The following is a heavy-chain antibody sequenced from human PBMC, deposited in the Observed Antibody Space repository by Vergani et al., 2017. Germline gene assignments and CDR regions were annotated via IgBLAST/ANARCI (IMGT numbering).Heavy chain of an antibody. Sequence: QLVQSGPEVKKPGTSVKVSCKASGFTFTSSAVQWVRQARGQGLEWMGGIIPIFGTANYAQKFQGRVTITADESTSTAYMELSSLRSEDTAVYYCARDIVVVPAAIRYMDVWGKGTTVTVSS. D-gene: IGHD2-2*01. CDR3: ARDIVVVPAAIRYMDV. CDR1: GFTFTSSA. CDR2: IIPIFGTA. V-gene: IGHV1-69*01. J-gene: IGHJ6*03.